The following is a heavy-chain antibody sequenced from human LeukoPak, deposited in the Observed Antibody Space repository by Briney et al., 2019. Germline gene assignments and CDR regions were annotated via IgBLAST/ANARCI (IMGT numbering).Heavy chain of an antibody. CDR1: GFTFSSYS. J-gene: IGHJ4*02. D-gene: IGHD6-19*01. CDR3: AKREGSGWTTYDY. V-gene: IGHV3-48*01. Sequence: GGSLRLSCAASGFTFSSYSMNWVRQAPGKGLEWVSYISRSSDTIYYADSVKGRFTISRDNSKNTLYLQMNSLRAEDTAVYYCAKREGSGWTTYDYWGQGTLVSVSS. CDR2: ISRSSDTI.